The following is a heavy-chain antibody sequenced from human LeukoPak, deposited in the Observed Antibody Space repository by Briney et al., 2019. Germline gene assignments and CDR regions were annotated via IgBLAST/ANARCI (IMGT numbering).Heavy chain of an antibody. D-gene: IGHD3-9*01. V-gene: IGHV3-23*01. CDR1: GFIFRNYA. CDR2: ITGSGDTT. CDR3: AKWGDYDILTGYYVSDF. J-gene: IGHJ4*02. Sequence: GGSLRLSCAASGFIFRNYAMSWVRQAPGKGLERVSAITGSGDTTYYADSVKGRFTISRDNSKDTLYVEVNTLRAEDTAVYYCAKWGDYDILTGYYVSDFWGQGTLVTVSS.